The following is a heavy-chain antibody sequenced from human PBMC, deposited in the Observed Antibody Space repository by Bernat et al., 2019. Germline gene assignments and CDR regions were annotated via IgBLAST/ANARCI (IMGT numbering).Heavy chain of an antibody. J-gene: IGHJ3*02. CDR3: ARVGVVVVAADDAFDI. Sequence: EVQLVESGGGLVQPGGSLRLSCAASGFTFSSYEMNWVRQAPGKGLEWVSYISSSGSTIYYADSVKGRFTISRDNAKNSLYLQMNSLRAEDTAVYYCARVGVVVVAADDAFDIWGQGTMVTVSS. D-gene: IGHD2-15*01. V-gene: IGHV3-48*03. CDR2: ISSSGSTI. CDR1: GFTFSSYE.